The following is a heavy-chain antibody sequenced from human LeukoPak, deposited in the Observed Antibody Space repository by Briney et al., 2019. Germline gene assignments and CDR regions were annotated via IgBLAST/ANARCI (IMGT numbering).Heavy chain of an antibody. CDR3: AKGFGMVRGVMPDY. D-gene: IGHD3-10*01. V-gene: IGHV3-48*03. Sequence: GGSLRLSCAASGFTFSSYEMNWVRQAPGKGLEWVSYISSSGSTIYYADSVKGRFTISRDNAKNSLYLQMNSLRAEDTAVYYCAKGFGMVRGVMPDYCGQGNLVTASS. J-gene: IGHJ4*02. CDR1: GFTFSSYE. CDR2: ISSSGSTI.